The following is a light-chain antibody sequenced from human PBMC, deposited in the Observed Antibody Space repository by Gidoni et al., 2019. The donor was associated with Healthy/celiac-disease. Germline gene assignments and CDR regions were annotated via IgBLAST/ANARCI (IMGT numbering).Light chain of an antibody. CDR3: QQRSNWPPIT. J-gene: IGKJ5*01. CDR2: DAF. CDR1: QSVSSY. Sequence: EIVLTQSPATLSLSPGERATLSCRASQSVSSYLAWYQQKPGPAPRPLIYDAFNRANGHPARVRGRGSGTDFTLTISSLEPEDFAVYYCQQRSNWPPITFGQGTRLEIK. V-gene: IGKV3-11*01.